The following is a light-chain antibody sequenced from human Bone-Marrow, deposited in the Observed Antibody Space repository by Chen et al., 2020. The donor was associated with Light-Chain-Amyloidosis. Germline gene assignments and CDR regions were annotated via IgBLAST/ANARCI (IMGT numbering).Light chain of an antibody. Sequence: DIQMTQSPSSLSASVGDRVTITCQANQDIDNHLNWYQQKPGKAPNLLIYDASNLETGVPSRFSGRGSGTHFTLTISSLQPEDFATYFCQQYDSLPLTFGGGTKIETK. J-gene: IGKJ4*01. CDR1: QDIDNH. CDR3: QQYDSLPLT. CDR2: DAS. V-gene: IGKV1-33*01.